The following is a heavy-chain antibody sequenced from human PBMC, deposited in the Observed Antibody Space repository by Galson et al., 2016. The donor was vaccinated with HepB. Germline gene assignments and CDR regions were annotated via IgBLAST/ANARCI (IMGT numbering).Heavy chain of an antibody. V-gene: IGHV3-30*03. CDR3: ARNSGSYDPFDY. J-gene: IGHJ4*02. Sequence: SLRLSCAASGFTFSSYAMHWVRQAPGKGLEWVAVISYDGSHKYYAASVKGRFTISRDNSKNTLSLQMNSLRAEDTAVYYCARNSGSYDPFDYWGQGTLVTVSS. CDR1: GFTFSSYA. D-gene: IGHD1-26*01. CDR2: ISYDGSHK.